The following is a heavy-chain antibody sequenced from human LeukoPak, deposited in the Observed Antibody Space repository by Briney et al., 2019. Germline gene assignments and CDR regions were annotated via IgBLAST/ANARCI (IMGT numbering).Heavy chain of an antibody. CDR3: ARDLMGATTFDY. D-gene: IGHD1-26*01. Sequence: GGSLRLSCAASGFTFSSSAMSWVRQAPGKGLEWVSSISSSSSYIYYADSVKGRFTISRDNAKNSLYLQMNSLRAEDTAVYYCARDLMGATTFDYWGQGTLVTVSS. V-gene: IGHV3-21*01. J-gene: IGHJ4*02. CDR2: ISSSSSYI. CDR1: GFTFSSSA.